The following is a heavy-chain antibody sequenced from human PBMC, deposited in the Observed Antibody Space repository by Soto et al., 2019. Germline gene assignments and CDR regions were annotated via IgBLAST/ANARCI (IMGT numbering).Heavy chain of an antibody. Sequence: QVQLVQSGAEVKKPGSSVKVSCKASGGTFSGYAISWVRQAPGQGLEWMGGIIPIFGTANYAQKFQGRVTITADESTSTAYMELSSLRSEDTAVYYCARGYSSGWGDYYYGMDVWGQGTTVTVSS. CDR3: ARGYSSGWGDYYYGMDV. V-gene: IGHV1-69*01. D-gene: IGHD6-19*01. CDR1: GGTFSGYA. J-gene: IGHJ6*02. CDR2: IIPIFGTA.